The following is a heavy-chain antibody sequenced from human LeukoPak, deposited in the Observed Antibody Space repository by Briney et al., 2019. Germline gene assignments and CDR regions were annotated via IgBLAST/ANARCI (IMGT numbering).Heavy chain of an antibody. CDR1: GGSISDTTYY. J-gene: IGHJ3*02. CDR3: ASPSKLVISRGGFDI. CDR2: IYFSET. D-gene: IGHD3-22*01. V-gene: IGHV4-39*01. Sequence: SETLSLTCTVSGGSISDTTYYWAWLRQPPGKGLEWIGSIYFSETKYNPSLKSRITISGDTSKNQFSLKLSSVTAADTAVYYCASPSKLVISRGGFDIWGQGTMVTVSA.